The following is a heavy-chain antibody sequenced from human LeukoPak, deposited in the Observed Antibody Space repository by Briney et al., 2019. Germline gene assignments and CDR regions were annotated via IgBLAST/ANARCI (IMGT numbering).Heavy chain of an antibody. CDR3: AREFIRSPDY. J-gene: IGHJ4*02. Sequence: GGSLRLSCAASGFAFSGFWMSWVRQAPGKGLEWVSNIKQDGSEKYYVDSVKGRFTIPRDNAKKSLYLQMNSLRAEDTAVYYCAREFIRSPDYWGQGTLVTVSS. D-gene: IGHD3-16*02. CDR1: GFAFSGFW. V-gene: IGHV3-7*01. CDR2: IKQDGSEK.